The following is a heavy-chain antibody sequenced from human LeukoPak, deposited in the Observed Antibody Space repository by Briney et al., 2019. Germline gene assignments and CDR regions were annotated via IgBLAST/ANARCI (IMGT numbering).Heavy chain of an antibody. D-gene: IGHD4/OR15-4a*01. CDR3: ARAWNGCSEY. CDR1: GYTFTSYG. J-gene: IGHJ4*02. Sequence: ASVKVSCTASGYTFTSYGMGWVRQAPGQGLEWMGWISGYNGNTNYAQKLQDRVTMTTDTSTSTAYMELRSLRSDDTAVYYCARAWNGCSEYWGQGTLVTVSS. CDR2: ISGYNGNT. V-gene: IGHV1-18*01.